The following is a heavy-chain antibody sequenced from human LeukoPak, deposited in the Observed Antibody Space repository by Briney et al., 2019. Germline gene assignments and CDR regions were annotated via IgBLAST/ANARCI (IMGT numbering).Heavy chain of an antibody. CDR1: GGSISSSY. CDR3: ARGYYDARGDSNPFDI. J-gene: IGHJ3*02. D-gene: IGHD3-22*01. CDR2: TSHSGST. Sequence: PSETLSLTCTVSGGSISSSYWSWIRQPPGRGLEWIGYTSHSGSTNYKPSLKSRVSISVDTSKNQFSLKLTSVTAADTAMCYCARGYYDARGDSNPFDIWSQGTMVTVSS. V-gene: IGHV4-59*01.